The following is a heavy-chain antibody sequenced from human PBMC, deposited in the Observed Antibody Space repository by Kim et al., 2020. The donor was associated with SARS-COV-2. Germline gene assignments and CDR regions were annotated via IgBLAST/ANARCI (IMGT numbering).Heavy chain of an antibody. Sequence: GGSLRLSCAASGFTLGGYTMNWVRQAPGKGLEWVSAISGSGVSTYYADSVKGRFTLSRDISKNILYLQVNSLRVEDTAVYYCARIPNGANYPNWFDPWGQGTLVTVSS. CDR2: ISGSGVST. CDR1: GFTLGGYT. D-gene: IGHD4-4*01. V-gene: IGHV3-23*01. CDR3: ARIPNGANYPNWFDP. J-gene: IGHJ5*02.